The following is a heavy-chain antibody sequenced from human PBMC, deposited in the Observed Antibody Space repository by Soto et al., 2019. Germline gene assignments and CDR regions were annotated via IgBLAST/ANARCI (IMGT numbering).Heavy chain of an antibody. J-gene: IGHJ5*02. Sequence: SVIISHTKSVVHGTDCKYYWSRIRQTKEKGLEWIGESRHGGSAKYNPSLESRVTLSVDTSKNQFSLRLTSVTAADTAKYYCCGWVSGNWFDPWAQGTLVTVSS. CDR2: SRHGGSA. CDR1: HGTDCKYY. D-gene: IGHD5-12*01. CDR3: CGWVSGNWFDP. V-gene: IGHV4-34*08.